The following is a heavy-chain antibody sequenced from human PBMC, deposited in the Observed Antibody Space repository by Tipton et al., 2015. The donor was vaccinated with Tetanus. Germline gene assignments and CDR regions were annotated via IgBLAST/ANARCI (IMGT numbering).Heavy chain of an antibody. Sequence: QVQLVQSGAEVKKPGASVKVSCKASGYTFTSYHMHWVRQAPGQGLQWMGTVNPSGGVTTYAQKFKGRLILTKDTSTTTVYMELNSLTSEDTAVYYCARYDSSGVTFDYWSQGTLVTVSS. CDR1: GYTFTSYH. V-gene: IGHV1-46*01. D-gene: IGHD3-22*01. J-gene: IGHJ4*02. CDR2: VNPSGGVT. CDR3: ARYDSSGVTFDY.